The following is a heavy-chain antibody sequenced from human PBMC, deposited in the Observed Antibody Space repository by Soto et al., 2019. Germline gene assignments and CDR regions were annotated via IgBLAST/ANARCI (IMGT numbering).Heavy chain of an antibody. CDR2: IYYSEST. CDR3: ARLIAAAGTGWFDP. J-gene: IGHJ5*02. D-gene: IGHD6-13*01. V-gene: IGHV4-59*12. CDR1: GGSISSYY. Sequence: SETLSLTCTVSGGSISSYYWSWIRQPPGKGLEWIGYIYYSESTNYNPSLKSRVTISVDRSKNQFSLKLSSVTAADTAVYYCARLIAAAGTGWFDPWGQGTLVTVSS.